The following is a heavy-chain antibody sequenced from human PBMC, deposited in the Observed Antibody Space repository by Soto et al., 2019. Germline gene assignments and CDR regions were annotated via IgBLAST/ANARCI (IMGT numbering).Heavy chain of an antibody. CDR2: IYYSGST. CDR1: GGSISSSSYY. Sequence: PSETLSLTCTVSGGSISSSSYYWGWIRQPPGKGLEWIGSIYYSGSTYYNPSLKSRVTISVDTSKNQFSLKLSSVTAADTAVYYCARSFLYYDILTGYSGYYYYYMDVWGKGTTVTVSS. V-gene: IGHV4-39*01. D-gene: IGHD3-9*01. CDR3: ARSFLYYDILTGYSGYYYYYMDV. J-gene: IGHJ6*03.